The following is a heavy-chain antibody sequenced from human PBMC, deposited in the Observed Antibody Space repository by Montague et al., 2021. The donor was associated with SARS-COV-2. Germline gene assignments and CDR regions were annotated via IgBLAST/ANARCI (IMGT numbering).Heavy chain of an antibody. Sequence: SETLSLTCAVYGGSFSGYYWSWIRQPPGKGLEWIGEINHNGSTNYNPSLKSRVTISVDTSKKQFSLKLSSVTAADTAVYYCARGRTVTTFYYYYYGMDVWGQGTTVTVSS. J-gene: IGHJ6*02. V-gene: IGHV4-34*01. D-gene: IGHD4-17*01. CDR3: ARGRTVTTFYYYYYGMDV. CDR1: GGSFSGYY. CDR2: INHNGST.